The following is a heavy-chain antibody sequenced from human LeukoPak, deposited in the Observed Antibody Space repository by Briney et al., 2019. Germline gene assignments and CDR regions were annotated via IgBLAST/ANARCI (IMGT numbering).Heavy chain of an antibody. J-gene: IGHJ5*02. Sequence: ASVKVSCKASGYTFTSYGISWVRQAPGQGLEWMGWINTNTGNPTYAQGFTGRFVFSLDTSVSTAYLQISSLKAEDTAVYYCARDLGDSGYAVDRFDPWGQGTLVTVSS. V-gene: IGHV7-4-1*02. CDR2: INTNTGNP. CDR3: ARDLGDSGYAVDRFDP. D-gene: IGHD5-12*01. CDR1: GYTFTSYG.